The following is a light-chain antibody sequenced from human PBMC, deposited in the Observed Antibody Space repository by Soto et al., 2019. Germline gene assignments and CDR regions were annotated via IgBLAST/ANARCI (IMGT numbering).Light chain of an antibody. CDR3: QHFGGTTFT. J-gene: IGKJ5*01. Sequence: EIVMTQSPATLSVSPGERATLSCRASQSVSSSYLAWYQQRRGQAPRLLIYGASTRATGIPDRFSGSGSGTHFTLTISRLEPGDFAVYYCQHFGGTTFTFGQGTRLEIK. V-gene: IGKV3-20*01. CDR1: QSVSSSY. CDR2: GAS.